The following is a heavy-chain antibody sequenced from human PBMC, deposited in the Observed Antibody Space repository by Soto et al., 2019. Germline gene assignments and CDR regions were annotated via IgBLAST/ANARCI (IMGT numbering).Heavy chain of an antibody. V-gene: IGHV4-39*01. D-gene: IGHD2-21*01. CDR1: GGSISSSSYY. CDR3: ARQTYSGEKPSGLDV. CDR2: IYYSGRT. J-gene: IGHJ6*02. Sequence: QLQLQESGPGLVKPSETLSLTCTVSGGSISSSSYYWAWIRQPPGKGLEWIGSIYYSGRTYYNPSLKSRVTISVDTSKNQFSLKLSSVTAADTAVYYWARQTYSGEKPSGLDVWGQGTTVTVSS.